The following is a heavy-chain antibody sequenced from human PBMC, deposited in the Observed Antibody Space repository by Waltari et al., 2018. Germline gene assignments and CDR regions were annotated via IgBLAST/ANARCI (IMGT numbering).Heavy chain of an antibody. CDR1: GYTFTYSC. CDR3: ARQKRIGGSSAYWDL. Sequence: EVQLVQSGAEVKKHGESLRISCKASGYTFTYSCIPWVRQVPGKGLEWLGKIDPTDSYTHYSPSFRGHVSFSVDKSIRTAYLHWSSLEASDTAIYYCARQKRIGGSSAYWDLWGQGTLVTVSS. CDR2: IDPTDSYT. J-gene: IGHJ5*02. D-gene: IGHD2-21*01. V-gene: IGHV5-10-1*03.